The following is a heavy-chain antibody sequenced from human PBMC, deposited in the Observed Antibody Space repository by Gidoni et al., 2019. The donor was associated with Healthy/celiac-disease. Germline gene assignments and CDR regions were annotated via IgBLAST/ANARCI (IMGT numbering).Heavy chain of an antibody. D-gene: IGHD5-12*01. CDR1: GFTFDDYA. Sequence: EVPLVESVGGLVQPGRSLRLSCAASGFTFDDYAMHWVRQAPGKGREWVSGISWNSGSIGYADSVKGRFTISRDNAKNTLYLQMNSLRAEDTALYYCAKDGVATTTHAFDIWGQGTMVTVSS. J-gene: IGHJ3*02. CDR2: ISWNSGSI. CDR3: AKDGVATTTHAFDI. V-gene: IGHV3-9*01.